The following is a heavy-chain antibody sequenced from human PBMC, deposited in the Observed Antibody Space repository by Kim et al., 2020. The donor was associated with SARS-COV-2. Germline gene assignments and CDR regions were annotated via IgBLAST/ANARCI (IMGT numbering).Heavy chain of an antibody. D-gene: IGHD3-10*01. Sequence: SVKVSCKASGGTFSSYAISWVRQAPGQGLEWMGGIIPIFGTANYAQKFQGRVTITADESTSTAYMELSSLRSEDTAVYYCARDWGRREIAITMVRGVIPGYYGMDVWGQGTTVTVSS. J-gene: IGHJ6*02. V-gene: IGHV1-69*13. CDR1: GGTFSSYA. CDR2: IIPIFGTA. CDR3: ARDWGRREIAITMVRGVIPGYYGMDV.